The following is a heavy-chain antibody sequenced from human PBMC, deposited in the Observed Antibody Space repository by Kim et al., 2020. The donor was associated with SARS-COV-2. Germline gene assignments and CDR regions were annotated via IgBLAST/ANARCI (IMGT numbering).Heavy chain of an antibody. CDR1: GYTFTGYY. CDR2: INPNSGGT. Sequence: ASVKVSCKASGYTFTGYYMHWVRQAPGQGLEWMGWINPNSGGTNYALKFQGRVTMTRDTSISTAYMELSRLRSDDTAVYYCARDGGYSSSWYYVGYYYYGMDVWGQGTTVTVSS. J-gene: IGHJ6*02. CDR3: ARDGGYSSSWYYVGYYYYGMDV. D-gene: IGHD6-13*01. V-gene: IGHV1-2*02.